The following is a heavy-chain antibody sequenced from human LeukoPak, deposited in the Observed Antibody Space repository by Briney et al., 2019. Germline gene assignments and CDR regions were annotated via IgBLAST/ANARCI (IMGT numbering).Heavy chain of an antibody. V-gene: IGHV4-39*01. D-gene: IGHD1-26*01. J-gene: IGHJ4*02. Sequence: KPSETLSLTCTVSGGSISSSSYYWGWIRQPPGKGLEWIGSIYYSGSTYYNPSLKSRVTISVDTSKNQSSLKLSSVTAADTAVYYCASSSSGSYGNYFDYWGQGTLVTVSS. CDR2: IYYSGST. CDR1: GGSISSSSYY. CDR3: ASSSSGSYGNYFDY.